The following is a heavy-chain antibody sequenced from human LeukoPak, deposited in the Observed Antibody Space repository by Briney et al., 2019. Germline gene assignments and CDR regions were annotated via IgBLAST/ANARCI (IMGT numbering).Heavy chain of an antibody. CDR1: GDSISTYY. Sequence: PSETLSLTRTVSGDSISTYYWGWIRQPPGKGLEWIGSIYHSGSTYYNPSLKSRVTISVDTSKNQFSLKLSSVTAADTAVYYCARAAEGSTRLYYYYYMDVWGKGTTVTVSS. CDR2: IYHSGST. CDR3: ARAAEGSTRLYYYYYMDV. J-gene: IGHJ6*03. D-gene: IGHD2-2*01. V-gene: IGHV4-38-2*02.